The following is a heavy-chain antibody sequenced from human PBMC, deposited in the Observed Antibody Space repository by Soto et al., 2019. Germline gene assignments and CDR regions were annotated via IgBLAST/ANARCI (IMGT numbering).Heavy chain of an antibody. CDR1: GDTFSFYT. J-gene: IGHJ4*02. CDR2: ISAYNGNT. V-gene: IGHV1-18*01. CDR3: ARANHFDY. Sequence: ASVKVSCKASGDTFSFYTRNWVRQAPGKGLEWMGWISAYNGNTNYAQKLQGRVTITTDTSTSTAYMELRSLISDATAVYYCARANHFDYWGQGTLVTVSS.